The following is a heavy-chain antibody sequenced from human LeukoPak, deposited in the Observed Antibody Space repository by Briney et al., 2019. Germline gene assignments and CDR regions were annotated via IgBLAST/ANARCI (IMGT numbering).Heavy chain of an antibody. Sequence: TSETLSLTCTVSGGSITSSNYYWGWIRQPPGKGLEWIGSFYYSGSTNYNPSLKSRVTISVDTSKNQFSLKLSPVTAADAAVYYCVYYYGSGSVEYWGQGTLVTVSS. V-gene: IGHV4-39*01. D-gene: IGHD3-10*01. J-gene: IGHJ4*02. CDR2: FYYSGST. CDR3: VYYYGSGSVEY. CDR1: GGSITSSNYY.